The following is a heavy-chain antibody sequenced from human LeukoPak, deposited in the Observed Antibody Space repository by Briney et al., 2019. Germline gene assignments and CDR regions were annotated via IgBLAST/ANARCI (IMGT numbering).Heavy chain of an antibody. CDR2: ISSSSSYI. V-gene: IGHV3-21*04. D-gene: IGHD3-22*01. Sequence: GGSLRLSCAASGFTFSSYSMNWVRQAPGKGLEWVSSISSSSSYIYYADSVKGRFTISRDNAKNSLYLQMNSLRAEDTAVYYCARDLLDYYDSSGYESFDYWGQGTLVTVSS. J-gene: IGHJ4*02. CDR1: GFTFSSYS. CDR3: ARDLLDYYDSSGYESFDY.